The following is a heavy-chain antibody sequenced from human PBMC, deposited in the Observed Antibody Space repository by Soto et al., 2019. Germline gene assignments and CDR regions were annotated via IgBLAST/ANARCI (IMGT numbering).Heavy chain of an antibody. V-gene: IGHV1-58*01. CDR3: AAISSGYYRVFDY. Sequence: ASVKVSCKASGATFTSSTVNWVRQARGQPPEWIGWILVGSGQTNSAQKFQGRVAITRDMSTYTAYLELNSLSSDDSAVYYCAAISSGYYRVFDYWGQGTPVTAPQ. D-gene: IGHD3-22*01. CDR1: GATFTSST. CDR2: ILVGSGQT. J-gene: IGHJ4*02.